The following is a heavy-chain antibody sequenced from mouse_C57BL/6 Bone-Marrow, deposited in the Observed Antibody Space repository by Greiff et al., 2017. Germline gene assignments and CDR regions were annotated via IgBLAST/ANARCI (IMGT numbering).Heavy chain of an antibody. Sequence: DVHLVESGGGLVKPGGSLKLSCAASGFTFSSYTMSWVRQTPEKRLEWVATISGGGGNTYYPDSVKGRFTISRDNAKNTLYLQMSSLRSEDTALYYCARNWAWFAYWGQGTLVTVSA. V-gene: IGHV5-9*01. CDR2: ISGGGGNT. D-gene: IGHD4-1*01. CDR3: ARNWAWFAY. CDR1: GFTFSSYT. J-gene: IGHJ3*01.